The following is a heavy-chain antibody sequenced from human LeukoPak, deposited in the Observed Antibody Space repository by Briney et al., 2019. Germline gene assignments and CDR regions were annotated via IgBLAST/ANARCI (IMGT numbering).Heavy chain of an antibody. D-gene: IGHD1-26*01. CDR1: GFSFSSYW. CDR3: AGAAGWEQAY. V-gene: IGHV3-7*01. Sequence: PGGSLRLSCVASGFSFSSYWMSWVRQAPGKGLEWVANIQQDGSEKNYVDSAKGRFTISRDNTKNSLYLQMNSLRAEDTAVYYCAGAAGWEQAYWGQGTQVTVSS. CDR2: IQQDGSEK. J-gene: IGHJ4*02.